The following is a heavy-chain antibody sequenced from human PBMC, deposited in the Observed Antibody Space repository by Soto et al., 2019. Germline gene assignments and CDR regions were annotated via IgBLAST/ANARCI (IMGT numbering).Heavy chain of an antibody. CDR3: AKGGRQWLVTSDFNY. CDR2: ISGSGGST. J-gene: IGHJ4*02. D-gene: IGHD6-19*01. Sequence: GGSLRLSCAASGFTFSSYAMSWVRQAPGKGLEWVSAISGSGGSTYYADSVKGRFTTSRDNSKNTLYLQMNSLRAEDTAVYYCAKGGRQWLVTSDFNYWGQGALVTVSS. CDR1: GFTFSSYA. V-gene: IGHV3-23*01.